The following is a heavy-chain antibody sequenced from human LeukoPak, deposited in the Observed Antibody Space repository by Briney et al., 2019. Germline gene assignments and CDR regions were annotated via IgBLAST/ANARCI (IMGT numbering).Heavy chain of an antibody. CDR2: IHYSGST. CDR3: ARGYSSCWYYFDY. CDR1: GGSINNYY. V-gene: IGHV4-59*08. D-gene: IGHD6-13*01. Sequence: PSETLSLTCTVSGGSINNYYWSWIRQPPGKGLEWIGYIHYSGSTNYNPSLKSRATISVDTSKSQFSLKLSSVTAADTAIYYCARGYSSCWYYFDYWGQGTLVTVSS. J-gene: IGHJ4*02.